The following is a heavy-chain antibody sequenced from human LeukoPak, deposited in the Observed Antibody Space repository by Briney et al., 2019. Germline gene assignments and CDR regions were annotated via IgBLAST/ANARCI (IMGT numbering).Heavy chain of an antibody. Sequence: GRSLRLSCAASGFTFTNYWMSWVRQAPGKGLELVANIKQDRSEKYYVDSVKGRFTISRDNATNSLSLQMNSLRAEDTAVYYCARLREIPVFGVVTKSTSYFDYWGQGTLVTVSS. J-gene: IGHJ4*02. CDR2: IKQDRSEK. D-gene: IGHD3-3*01. CDR1: GFTFTNYW. V-gene: IGHV3-7*01. CDR3: ARLREIPVFGVVTKSTSYFDY.